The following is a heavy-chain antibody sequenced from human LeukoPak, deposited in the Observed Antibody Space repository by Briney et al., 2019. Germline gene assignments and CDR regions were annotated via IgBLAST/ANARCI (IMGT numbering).Heavy chain of an antibody. J-gene: IGHJ6*04. Sequence: PGGSLRPSCAASGITFSSYWMSWVRQAPGKGLDWEANIKQDGSEKYYVDSVKGRFTISRDNAKNSLYLQMHSLRAEDTAVYYCARAAELERLAFWVNYYYGMDVWGKGTTVTVSS. CDR1: GITFSSYW. CDR3: ARAAELERLAFWVNYYYGMDV. D-gene: IGHD1-1*01. CDR2: IKQDGSEK. V-gene: IGHV3-7*03.